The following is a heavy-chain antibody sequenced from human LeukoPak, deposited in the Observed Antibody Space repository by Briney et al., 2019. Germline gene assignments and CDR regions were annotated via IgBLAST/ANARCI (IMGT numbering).Heavy chain of an antibody. CDR1: GGSFSGYY. J-gene: IGHJ3*02. CDR3: ARLLRGGRDTPMVTMIVVRAKSGAFDI. D-gene: IGHD3-22*01. Sequence: SETLSLTCAVYGGSFSGYYWSWIRQPPGKGLEWIGEINHSGSTNYNPSLKSRVTISVDTSKNQFSLKLTSVTAADTAVYYCARLLRGGRDTPMVTMIVVRAKSGAFDIWGQGTMVTVSS. V-gene: IGHV4-34*01. CDR2: INHSGST.